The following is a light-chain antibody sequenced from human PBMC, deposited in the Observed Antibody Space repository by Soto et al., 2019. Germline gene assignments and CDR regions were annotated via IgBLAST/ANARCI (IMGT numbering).Light chain of an antibody. Sequence: EIVLTQSPGTLSLSPGERATLSCRASQSVSSSYLAWYHQKPGQAPRLLIYGASTRATGIPDRFSGSGSGTDFTLTISTLEPEDFATYYCQQYNSYQWTFGQGTKVEIK. V-gene: IGKV3-20*01. CDR1: QSVSSSY. CDR3: QQYNSYQWT. CDR2: GAS. J-gene: IGKJ1*01.